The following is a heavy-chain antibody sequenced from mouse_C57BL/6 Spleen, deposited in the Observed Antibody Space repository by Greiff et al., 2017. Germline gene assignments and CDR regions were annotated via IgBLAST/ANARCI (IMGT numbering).Heavy chain of an antibody. V-gene: IGHV1-54*01. CDR1: GYAFTNYL. CDR3: AREAFY. Sequence: VQLQQSGAELVRPGTSVKVSCKASGYAFTNYLIEWVKQRPGQGLEWIGNINPSNGGTNYNEKFKSKATLTVDKSSSTAYMQLSSLTSEDSAVYYCAREAFYWGQGTTLTVSS. J-gene: IGHJ2*01. CDR2: INPSNGGT. D-gene: IGHD6-1*01.